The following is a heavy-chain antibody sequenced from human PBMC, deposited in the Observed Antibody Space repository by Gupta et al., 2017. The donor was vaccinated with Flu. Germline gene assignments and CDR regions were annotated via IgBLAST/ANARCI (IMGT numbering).Heavy chain of an antibody. CDR1: GFTFSSYW. J-gene: IGHJ4*02. Sequence: EVQLVESGGGLVQPGGSLRLSCAASGFTFSSYWMSWVRQAPGKGLEWVANIKQDGSEKYYVDSVKGRFTISRDNAKNSLYLQMNSLRAEDTAVYYCARDRVTAVGTPCDYWGQGTLVTVSS. CDR3: ARDRVTAVGTPCDY. CDR2: IKQDGSEK. D-gene: IGHD6-13*01. V-gene: IGHV3-7*04.